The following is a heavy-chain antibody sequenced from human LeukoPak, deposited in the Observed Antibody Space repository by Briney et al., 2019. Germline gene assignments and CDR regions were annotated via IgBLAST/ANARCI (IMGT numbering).Heavy chain of an antibody. J-gene: IGHJ4*02. Sequence: GGSLRLSCAASGFTFSNYWMSWVRQAPGKGLEWVANMKQNGSEKYYVDSVKGRFTISRDNAKNTLYLQMNSLRAEDTAVYYCARVGGYYSYWGQGTLVTVSS. CDR1: GFTFSNYW. V-gene: IGHV3-7*01. CDR2: MKQNGSEK. D-gene: IGHD3-3*01. CDR3: ARVGGYYSY.